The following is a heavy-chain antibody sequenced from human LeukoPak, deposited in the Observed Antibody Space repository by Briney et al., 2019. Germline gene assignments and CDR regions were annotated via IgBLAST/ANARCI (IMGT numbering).Heavy chain of an antibody. CDR1: GFTFSTYA. Sequence: GGSLRLSCAASGFTFSTYAMSWVRQAPGKGLEWVSAISGSGGSTYYADSVKGRFTISRDNSKNTLYLQMNSLRAEDTAVYYCAKSSVTTGTSNWFNPWGQGTLVTVSS. J-gene: IGHJ5*02. CDR3: AKSSVTTGTSNWFNP. D-gene: IGHD4-17*01. CDR2: ISGSGGST. V-gene: IGHV3-23*01.